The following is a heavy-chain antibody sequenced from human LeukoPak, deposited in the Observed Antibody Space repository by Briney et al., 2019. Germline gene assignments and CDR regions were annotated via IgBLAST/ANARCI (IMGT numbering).Heavy chain of an antibody. CDR2: INHSGST. CDR3: ARRVGRAFDI. V-gene: IGHV4-34*01. CDR1: GGSFSGYY. Sequence: KPSETLSLTCAVYGGSFSGYYWSWIRQPPGKGLEWIGEINHSGSTNYNPSLKSRVTISVDTSKNQFSLKLSSVTAADTAVYYCARRVGRAFDIWGQGTMVTVSS. J-gene: IGHJ3*02.